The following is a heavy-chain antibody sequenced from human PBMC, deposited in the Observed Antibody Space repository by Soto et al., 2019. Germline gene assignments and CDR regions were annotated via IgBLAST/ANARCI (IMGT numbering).Heavy chain of an antibody. Sequence: SVKVSCKASGGTFSSYAISWVRQAPGQGLEWMGGIIPIFGTANYAQKFQGRVTITADESTSTAYMELSSLRSEDTAVYYCARVKQLWLQSYFDYWGQGTLVTVSS. D-gene: IGHD5-18*01. CDR3: ARVKQLWLQSYFDY. J-gene: IGHJ4*02. CDR2: IIPIFGTA. V-gene: IGHV1-69*13. CDR1: GGTFSSYA.